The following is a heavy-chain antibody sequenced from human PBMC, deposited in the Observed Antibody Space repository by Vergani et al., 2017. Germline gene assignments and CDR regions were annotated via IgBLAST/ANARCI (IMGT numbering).Heavy chain of an antibody. CDR1: GGSFSGYY. CDR2: INHSGST. CDR3: ARGLTYYDFWSGSQNWXFDL. D-gene: IGHD3-3*01. V-gene: IGHV4-34*01. J-gene: IGHJ2*01. Sequence: QVQLQQWGAGLLKPSETLSLTCAVYGGSFSGYYWSWIRQPPGKGLEWIGEINHSGSTNYNPSLKSRVTISVDTSKNQFSLKLSSVTAADTAVYYCARGLTYYDFWSGSQNWXFDLWGRGTLVTVSS.